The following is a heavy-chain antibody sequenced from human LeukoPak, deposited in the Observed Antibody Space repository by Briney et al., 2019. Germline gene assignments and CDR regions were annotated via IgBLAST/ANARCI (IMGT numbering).Heavy chain of an antibody. CDR1: GFTFDDYA. CDR3: AKGPTHYYDSSGYSEYFQH. CDR2: ISGDGGST. V-gene: IGHV3-43*02. Sequence: GGSLRLSCAASGFTFDDYAMHWVRQAPGKGLEWVSLISGDGGSTYYADSVKGRFTISRDNSKNSLYLQMNSLRTEDTALYYCAKGPTHYYDSSGYSEYFQHWGQGTLVTVSS. D-gene: IGHD3-22*01. J-gene: IGHJ1*01.